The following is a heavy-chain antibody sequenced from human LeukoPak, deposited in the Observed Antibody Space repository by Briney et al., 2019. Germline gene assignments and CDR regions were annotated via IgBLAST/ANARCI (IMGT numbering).Heavy chain of an antibody. D-gene: IGHD5-18*01. J-gene: IGHJ4*02. CDR2: IIPIFGTA. CDR3: AREIGPRQLHLWGAAFDF. V-gene: IGHV1-69*06. CDR1: GYTFTGYY. Sequence: SVKVSCKASGYTFTGYYMHWVRQAPGQGLEWMGGIIPIFGTANYAQKFQGRVTITADKSTSTAYMELSSLRSEDTAVYYCAREIGPRQLHLWGAAFDFWGQGTLVTVSS.